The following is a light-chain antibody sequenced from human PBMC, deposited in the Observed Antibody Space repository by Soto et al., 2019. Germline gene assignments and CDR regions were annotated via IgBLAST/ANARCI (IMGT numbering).Light chain of an antibody. CDR1: SSDVGGYT. Sequence: QSVLTQPPSASGSPGQSVTISCTGTSSDVGGYTVSWYQHHPGKAPKVMIYEVTKRPSGVPDRFSGSKSGNTASLTVSGLQAEDEADYYCASSAGNFSVLGTGTKVTVL. CDR3: ASSAGNFSV. J-gene: IGLJ1*01. V-gene: IGLV2-8*01. CDR2: EVT.